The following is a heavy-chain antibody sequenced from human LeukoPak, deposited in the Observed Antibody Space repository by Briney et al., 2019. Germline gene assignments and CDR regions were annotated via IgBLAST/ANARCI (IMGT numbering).Heavy chain of an antibody. D-gene: IGHD4-23*01. J-gene: IGHJ4*02. Sequence: GASLKVSCKASGYTFTDYYMHWVRQAPGQGLEWMGWINPNSGGTNYAQKFQGRVTMTRNTSISTAYMELSSLRSEDTAVYYCARSPEGGWDGGYWGQGTLVTVSS. V-gene: IGHV1-2*02. CDR2: INPNSGGT. CDR3: ARSPEGGWDGGY. CDR1: GYTFTDYY.